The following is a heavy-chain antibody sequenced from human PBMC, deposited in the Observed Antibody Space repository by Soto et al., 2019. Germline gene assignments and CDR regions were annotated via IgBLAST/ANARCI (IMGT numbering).Heavy chain of an antibody. J-gene: IGHJ4*02. D-gene: IGHD2-8*02. CDR1: GFTFSNSG. V-gene: IGHV3-30*03. Sequence: QVQLVESGGGVVQTGRSLRLSCAASGFTFSNSGMHWVRQAPGKGLEWVAVISFDGSTKYYADSVKGRFTISRDNSKNTLYLERNSLRGDDAAVYYCTGQIASGYWGQGTLVTVSS. CDR3: TGQIASGY. CDR2: ISFDGSTK.